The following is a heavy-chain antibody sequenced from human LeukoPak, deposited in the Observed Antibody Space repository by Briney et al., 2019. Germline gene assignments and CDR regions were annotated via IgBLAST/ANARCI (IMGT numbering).Heavy chain of an antibody. CDR3: VRDRTSWKYSELDY. Sequence: SETLSLTCSVSGGSIIRSSYYYGWVRQPPGKGLEWIGSVFYSGTSHSNPSLQSRVTTSLDPSKNQFSLKLTSVTAADTAVYYCVRDRTSWKYSELDYWGQGILVTVSS. CDR1: GGSIIRSSYY. V-gene: IGHV4-39*07. CDR2: VFYSGTS. J-gene: IGHJ4*02. D-gene: IGHD5-18*01.